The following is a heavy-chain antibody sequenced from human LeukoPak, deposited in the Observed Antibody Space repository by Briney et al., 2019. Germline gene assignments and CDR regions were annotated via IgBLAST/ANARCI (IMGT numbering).Heavy chain of an antibody. J-gene: IGHJ5*02. Sequence: ASVKVSCKASGYTFTGYYMHWVRQAPGQGLEWMGWINPNSGGTNYAQKFQGRVTMTRDTSISTAYMEVSRLRSDDTAVYYCARDGGDYGEDNWFDPWGQGTLVTVSS. D-gene: IGHD4-17*01. CDR1: GYTFTGYY. CDR3: ARDGGDYGEDNWFDP. V-gene: IGHV1-2*02. CDR2: INPNSGGT.